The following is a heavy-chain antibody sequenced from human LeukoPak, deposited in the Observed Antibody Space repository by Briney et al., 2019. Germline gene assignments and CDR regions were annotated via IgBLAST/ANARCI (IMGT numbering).Heavy chain of an antibody. CDR2: IIPILGIA. D-gene: IGHD6-19*01. V-gene: IGHV1-69*04. J-gene: IGHJ4*02. CDR3: AFCDSSGWYCGYFDY. Sequence: GASVKVSCKASGYTFTSYGISWVRQAPGQGLEWMGRIIPILGIANYAQKFQGRVTITADKSTSTAYMELSSLRSEDTAVYYCAFCDSSGWYCGYFDYWGQGTLVTVSS. CDR1: GYTFTSYG.